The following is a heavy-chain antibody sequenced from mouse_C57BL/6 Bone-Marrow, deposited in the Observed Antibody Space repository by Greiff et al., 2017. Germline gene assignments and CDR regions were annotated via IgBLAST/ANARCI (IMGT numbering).Heavy chain of an antibody. J-gene: IGHJ3*01. V-gene: IGHV1-59*01. CDR3: ARNPSYDSNSWFAY. Sequence: VQLQQPGAELVRPGTSVKLSCKASGYTFTSYWMHWVKQRPGQGLEWIGVIDPSDSYTNYNQKFKGKATLTVDTSSSTAYMQLSSLTSKDSAVYYCARNPSYDSNSWFAYWGQGTLVTVSA. CDR1: GYTFTSYW. CDR2: IDPSDSYT. D-gene: IGHD2-5*01.